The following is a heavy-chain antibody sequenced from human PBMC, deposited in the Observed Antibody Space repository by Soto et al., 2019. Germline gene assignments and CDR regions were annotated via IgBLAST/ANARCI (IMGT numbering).Heavy chain of an antibody. CDR2: IYHIGHT. Sequence: SETLSLTCVVSGASISSSNWWSWVRQPPGKGLEWIGEIYHIGHTNYNPSLESRVTISVDKSKNQFSLRLSSVTAADTAVYYCARRTWGMDVWGQGTTVTVSS. J-gene: IGHJ6*02. V-gene: IGHV4-4*02. D-gene: IGHD2-8*01. CDR1: GASISSSNW. CDR3: ARRTWGMDV.